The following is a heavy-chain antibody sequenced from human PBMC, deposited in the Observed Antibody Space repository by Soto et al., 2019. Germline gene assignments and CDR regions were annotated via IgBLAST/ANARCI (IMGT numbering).Heavy chain of an antibody. CDR3: ARAKGDSGYDLPRD. CDR1: GYTFTGYY. Sequence: ASVKVSCKASGYTFTGYYMRWVRQAPGQGLEWMGWINPNSGGTNYAQKFQGWVTMTRDTSISTAYMELSRLRSDDTAVYYCARAKGDSGYDLPRDWGQGTLVTVSS. J-gene: IGHJ4*02. D-gene: IGHD5-12*01. CDR2: INPNSGGT. V-gene: IGHV1-2*04.